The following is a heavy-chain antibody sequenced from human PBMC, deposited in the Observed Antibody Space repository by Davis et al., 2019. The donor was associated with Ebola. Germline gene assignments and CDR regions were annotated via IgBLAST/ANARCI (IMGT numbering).Heavy chain of an antibody. Sequence: SETLSLTCAVYGGSFSGYYWSWIRQPPGKGLEWIGYIYYSGSTNYNPSLKSRVTISVDTSKNQFSLKLSSVTAADTAVYYCARVMYDFWSGSRWFDPWGQGTLVTVSS. CDR3: ARVMYDFWSGSRWFDP. V-gene: IGHV4-59*01. D-gene: IGHD3-3*01. J-gene: IGHJ5*02. CDR1: GGSFSGYY. CDR2: IYYSGST.